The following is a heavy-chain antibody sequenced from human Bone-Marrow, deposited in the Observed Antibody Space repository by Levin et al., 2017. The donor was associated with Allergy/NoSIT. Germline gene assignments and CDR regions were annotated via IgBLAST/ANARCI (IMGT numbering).Heavy chain of an antibody. CDR3: AKEYSTSSGGDFFDY. D-gene: IGHD6-6*01. CDR1: GFTFSSYA. V-gene: IGHV3-23*01. Sequence: GESLKISCAASGFTFSSYAMSWVRQAPGKGLEWVSAISASGGSTYYTDSVKGRFTISRDNSKKTLYLQMNSLRAEDTAVYCCAKEYSTSSGGDFFDYWGQGTLVSVSS. CDR2: ISASGGST. J-gene: IGHJ4*02.